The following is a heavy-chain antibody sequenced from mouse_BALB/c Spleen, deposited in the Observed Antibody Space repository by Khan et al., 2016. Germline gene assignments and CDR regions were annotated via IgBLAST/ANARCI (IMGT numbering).Heavy chain of an antibody. V-gene: IGHV2-5*01. CDR1: GFSLTSYG. D-gene: IGHD2-4*01. CDR3: AKNWDYDYYAMDY. CDR2: IWRGGST. Sequence: QMQLEESGPGLVQPSQSLSITCTVSGFSLTSYGVHWVRQSPGKGLEWLGVIWRGGSTDYNAAFMSRLSITKDNSKSQVFFKMNSLQADDTAIYYCAKNWDYDYYAMDYWGQGTSVTVSS. J-gene: IGHJ4*01.